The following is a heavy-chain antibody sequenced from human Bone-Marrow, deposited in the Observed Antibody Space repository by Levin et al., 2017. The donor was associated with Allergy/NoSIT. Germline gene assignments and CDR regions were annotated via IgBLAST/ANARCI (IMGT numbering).Heavy chain of an antibody. D-gene: IGHD6-19*01. CDR1: GFTFNDYT. CDR2: ISWDASTT. V-gene: IGHV3-43*01. J-gene: IGHJ4*02. Sequence: GGSLRLSCAASGFTFNDYTMHWVRQAPQRGLEWVSLISWDASTTYYADSVRGRFTISRDNSKNALYLQMNSLTTEDTALYYCAKDLSPRIAVTGNIEYWGQGTLVTVSP. CDR3: AKDLSPRIAVTGNIEY.